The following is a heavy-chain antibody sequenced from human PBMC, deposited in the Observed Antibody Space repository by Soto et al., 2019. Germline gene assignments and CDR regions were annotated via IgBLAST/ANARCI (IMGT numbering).Heavy chain of an antibody. V-gene: IGHV4-4*07. CDR2: IYSSGST. CDR3: ARLQAGYDFWSGYHDLQYYFDY. J-gene: IGHJ4*02. Sequence: SETLCLTCSVSGGAIGAYDGTWIRQTAGKGLEWIGRIYSSGSTYYNPSLKSRVTISVDTSKNQFSLKLSSVPAADTAVYYCARLQAGYDFWSGYHDLQYYFDYWGQGTLVTVSS. D-gene: IGHD3-3*01. CDR1: GGAIGAYD.